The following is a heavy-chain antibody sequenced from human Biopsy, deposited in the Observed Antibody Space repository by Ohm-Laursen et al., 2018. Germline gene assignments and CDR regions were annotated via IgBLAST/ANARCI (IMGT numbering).Heavy chain of an antibody. V-gene: IGHV4-59*01. CDR3: ARTPRDSFWSGSYKRGLWFDP. D-gene: IGHD3-3*01. CDR1: GGSLSGYY. Sequence: SETLSLTCTVSGGSLSGYYWTWIRQTPGKGLEWIGHVYNGGITNYNPSLKSRVTISKDTSKNQFSLQLSSVTAADTAVYYCARTPRDSFWSGSYKRGLWFDPWGQGTLVTVSS. CDR2: VYNGGIT. J-gene: IGHJ5*02.